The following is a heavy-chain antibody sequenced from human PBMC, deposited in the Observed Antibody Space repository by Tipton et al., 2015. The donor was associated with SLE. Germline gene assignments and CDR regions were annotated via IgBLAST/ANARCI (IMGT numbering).Heavy chain of an antibody. CDR3: ARAQRGPIRAFDI. J-gene: IGHJ3*02. V-gene: IGHV4-34*01. CDR2: INHSGST. CDR1: GGSFRGYH. D-gene: IGHD3/OR15-3a*01. Sequence: TLSLTCAVYGGSFRGYHWSWIRQPPGKGLEWIGEINHSGSTNYNPSLKSRVTISVDTSKNQFSLKLSSVTAADTAVYYCARAQRGPIRAFDIWGQGTMVTVSS.